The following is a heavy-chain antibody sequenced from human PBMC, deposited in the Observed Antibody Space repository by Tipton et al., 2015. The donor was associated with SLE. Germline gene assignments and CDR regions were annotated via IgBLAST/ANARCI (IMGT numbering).Heavy chain of an antibody. V-gene: IGHV4-61*02. D-gene: IGHD6-6*01. CDR2: IFTSGNT. CDR1: GDSINSGRHY. J-gene: IGHJ3*02. Sequence: TLSLTCNVSGDSINSGRHYWSWIRQPAGKGLEWIVRIFTSGNTNYNPSLNSRITISVDTSKNQFFLKLSSVTAADTALYYCAREESSSWFPDAFDIWGQGTMVTVSS. CDR3: AREESSSWFPDAFDI.